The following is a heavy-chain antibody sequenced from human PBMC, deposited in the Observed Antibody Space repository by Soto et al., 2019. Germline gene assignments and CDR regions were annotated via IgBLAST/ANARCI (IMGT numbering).Heavy chain of an antibody. V-gene: IGHV3-11*05. Sequence: QVQLVESGGGLVKPGGSLRLSCAASGFTFSDYYMNWIRQAPGKGLEWVSYISSSSGYTNYADSVKGRFTISRDNAKNSLYLQMNSLRAEDTAVYFCARDDGSGCNFDYWGQGTLVTVSS. D-gene: IGHD3-22*01. J-gene: IGHJ4*02. CDR1: GFTFSDYY. CDR2: ISSSSGYT. CDR3: ARDDGSGCNFDY.